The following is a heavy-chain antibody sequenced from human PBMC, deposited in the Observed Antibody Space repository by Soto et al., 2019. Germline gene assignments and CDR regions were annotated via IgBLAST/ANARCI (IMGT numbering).Heavy chain of an antibody. V-gene: IGHV3-53*01. CDR2: LYDVDGS. D-gene: IGHD1-1*01. Sequence: PGGSLRLSCAAFGLTISGKKYVAWVRQAPGKGLEWVSGLYDVDGSFYADSVRGRFTTSSDSSKTTVYLQMNDLRPDDTAVYYCATWHERDHAYHVWGQGTAVTVSS. CDR1: GLTISGKKY. CDR3: ATWHERDHAYHV. J-gene: IGHJ3*01.